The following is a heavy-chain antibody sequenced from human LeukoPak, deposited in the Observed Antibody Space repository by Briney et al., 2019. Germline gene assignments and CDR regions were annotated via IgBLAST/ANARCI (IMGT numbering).Heavy chain of an antibody. CDR3: AKDNGGYYYGDSYYFDY. CDR2: ISGSGGST. J-gene: IGHJ4*02. Sequence: SCKASGFTFSSYAMSWVRQAPGKGLEWVSAISGSGGSTYYADSVKGRFTISRDNSKNTLYLQMNSLRAGDTAVYYCAKDNGGYYYGDSYYFDYWGQGTLVTVSS. D-gene: IGHD3-22*01. V-gene: IGHV3-23*01. CDR1: GFTFSSYA.